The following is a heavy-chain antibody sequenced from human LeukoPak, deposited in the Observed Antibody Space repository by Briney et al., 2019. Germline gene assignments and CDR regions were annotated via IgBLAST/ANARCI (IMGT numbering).Heavy chain of an antibody. CDR2: IYYSGST. Sequence: PSETLSLTCTVSGGSISSSSYYWGWIRQPPGKGLEWIGSIYYSGSTYYNPSLKSRVTISVDTSKNQFSLKLSSVTAADTAVYYCARVRPRSIAVAAKNAFDIWGQGTMVTVSS. J-gene: IGHJ3*02. CDR1: GGSISSSSYY. CDR3: ARVRPRSIAVAAKNAFDI. V-gene: IGHV4-39*01. D-gene: IGHD6-19*01.